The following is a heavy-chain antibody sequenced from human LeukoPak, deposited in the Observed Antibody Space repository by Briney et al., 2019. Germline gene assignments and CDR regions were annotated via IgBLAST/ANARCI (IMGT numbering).Heavy chain of an antibody. CDR2: ISSSSSTI. V-gene: IGHV3-48*04. CDR3: ARDGYNWNYDY. D-gene: IGHD1-7*01. Sequence: GGSLRLSCAASGFTLSSYSMNWVRQAPGKGLEWVSYISSSSSTIYYADSVKGRFTISRDNAKNSLYLQMNSLRAEDTAVYYCARDGYNWNYDYWGQGTLVTVSS. J-gene: IGHJ4*02. CDR1: GFTLSSYS.